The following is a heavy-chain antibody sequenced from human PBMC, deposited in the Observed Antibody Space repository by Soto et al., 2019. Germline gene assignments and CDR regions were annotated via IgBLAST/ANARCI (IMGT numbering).Heavy chain of an antibody. Sequence: QDQLVQSGAEVKKPGSWVKVSCKASGGTFSSHTFSWVRQAPAQGFEWMGRIIPALGTATYAQKFQGRVTITADESATTVYMELNSLRSEDTAVYYCARPDFGDYWYFDLWGRGTLVTVSS. CDR1: GGTFSSHT. V-gene: IGHV1-69*08. CDR2: IIPALGTA. D-gene: IGHD4-17*01. CDR3: ARPDFGDYWYFDL. J-gene: IGHJ2*01.